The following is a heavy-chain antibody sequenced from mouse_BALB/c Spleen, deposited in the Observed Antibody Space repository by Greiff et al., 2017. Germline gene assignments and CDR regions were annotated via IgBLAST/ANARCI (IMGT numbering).Heavy chain of an antibody. D-gene: IGHD2-14*01. CDR3: ARGSYYRYENYAMDY. V-gene: IGHV5-4*02. J-gene: IGHJ4*01. Sequence: EVMLVESGGGLVKPGGSLKLSCAASGFTFSDYYMSWVRQTPEKRLEWVATISDGGSYTYYPDSVKGRFTISRDNAKNNLYLQMSSLKSEDTAMYYCARGSYYRYENYAMDYWGQGTSVTVSS. CDR2: ISDGGSYT. CDR1: GFTFSDYY.